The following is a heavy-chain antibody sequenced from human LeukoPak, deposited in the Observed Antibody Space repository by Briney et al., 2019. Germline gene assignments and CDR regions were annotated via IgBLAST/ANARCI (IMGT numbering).Heavy chain of an antibody. Sequence: GGSLRLSCAGSGFIFNNYAMYWVRQPPGKGLEWVSGISWNSGTIDYADSVRGRFTISRDNAKNSLYLQMDSLRVEDTAFNYCAKDNRRHYTSGPNPDSLHWGQGALVTVSS. V-gene: IGHV3-9*01. CDR2: ISWNSGTI. CDR1: GFIFNNYA. D-gene: IGHD6-19*01. J-gene: IGHJ4*02. CDR3: AKDNRRHYTSGPNPDSLH.